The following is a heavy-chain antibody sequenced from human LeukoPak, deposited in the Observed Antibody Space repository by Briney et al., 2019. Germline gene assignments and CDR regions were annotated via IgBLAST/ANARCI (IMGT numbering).Heavy chain of an antibody. J-gene: IGHJ6*03. D-gene: IGHD2-2*01. CDR2: IYTSGST. V-gene: IGHV4-61*02. Sequence: PSGTLSLTCTVSGGSISSGSYYWSWIRQPAGKGLEWIGRIYTSGSTKYNPSLKSRVTISVDKSKNQFSLKLSSVTAADTAVYYCARGVVVPAAMPVDYYYYYYMDVWGKGTTVTVSS. CDR3: ARGVVVPAAMPVDYYYYYYMDV. CDR1: GGSISSGSYY.